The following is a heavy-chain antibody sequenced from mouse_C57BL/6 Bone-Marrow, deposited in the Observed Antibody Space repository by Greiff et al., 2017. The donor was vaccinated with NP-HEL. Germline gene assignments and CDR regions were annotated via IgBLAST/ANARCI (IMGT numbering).Heavy chain of an antibody. D-gene: IGHD2-4*01. CDR3: ARRGGYYDYGVWFAY. CDR1: GFTFSSYG. J-gene: IGHJ3*01. Sequence: EVQLVESGGDLVKPGGSLKLSCAASGFTFSSYGMSWVRLTPDQRLEWVATISRGGSYTYYPDSVKGRFTISRDNAKNTLYLQMSSRKSEDTAMYYCARRGGYYDYGVWFAYWGQGTLVTVSA. V-gene: IGHV5-6*01. CDR2: ISRGGSYT.